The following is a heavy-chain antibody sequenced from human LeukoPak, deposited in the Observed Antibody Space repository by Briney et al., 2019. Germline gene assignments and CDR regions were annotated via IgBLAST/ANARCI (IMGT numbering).Heavy chain of an antibody. CDR1: GFTFSSYG. V-gene: IGHV3-23*01. CDR3: AKSVVPAATTEWFDY. J-gene: IGHJ4*02. Sequence: KPGGSLRLSCAASGFTFSSYGMSWVRQAPGKGLEWVSAISGSGGSTYYADSVKGRFTISRDNSKNTLYLQMNSLRAEDTAVYYCAKSVVPAATTEWFDYWGQGTLVTVSS. CDR2: ISGSGGST. D-gene: IGHD2-2*01.